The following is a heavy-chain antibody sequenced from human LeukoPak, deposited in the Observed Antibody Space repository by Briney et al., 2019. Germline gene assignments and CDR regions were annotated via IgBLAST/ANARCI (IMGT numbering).Heavy chain of an antibody. Sequence: PGGSLRLSCAASGFTFSSYAMSWVRQAPGKGLGWVSAISGSGGSTYYEDSVKGRFTISRDNSKNTLFLHMNSLRAEDTAVYFCAKDSDSVLVTAIFDSWGQGSLVTVSS. CDR3: AKDSDSVLVTAIFDS. V-gene: IGHV3-23*01. D-gene: IGHD2-21*02. CDR2: ISGSGGST. J-gene: IGHJ4*02. CDR1: GFTFSSYA.